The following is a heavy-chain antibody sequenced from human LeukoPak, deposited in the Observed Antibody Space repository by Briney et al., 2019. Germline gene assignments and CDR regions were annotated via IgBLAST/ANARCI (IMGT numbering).Heavy chain of an antibody. CDR3: ARDAELAVVAGMGDI. Sequence: SETLSLTCAVYGGSFSGYYWSWIRQPPGKGLEWIGEINHSGSTNYNPSLKSRVTISVDTSKNQFSLKLSSVTAEDTAVYYCARDAELAVVAGMGDIWGQGTMVTVSS. CDR1: GGSFSGYY. CDR2: INHSGST. J-gene: IGHJ3*02. D-gene: IGHD6-19*01. V-gene: IGHV4-34*01.